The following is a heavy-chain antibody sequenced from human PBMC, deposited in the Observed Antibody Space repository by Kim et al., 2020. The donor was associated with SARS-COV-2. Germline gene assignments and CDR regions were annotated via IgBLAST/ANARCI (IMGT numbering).Heavy chain of an antibody. D-gene: IGHD1-26*01. J-gene: IGHJ3*02. V-gene: IGHV4-4*08. CDR3: ARSYSGTYFAAFDI. Sequence: NPCRKSRVIISSDTSKNQFSLNLRSVTAADTAVYYCARSYSGTYFAAFDIWGPGTMATVSS.